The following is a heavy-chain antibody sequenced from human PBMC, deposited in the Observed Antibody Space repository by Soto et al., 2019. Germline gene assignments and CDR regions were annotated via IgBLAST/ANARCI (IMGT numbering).Heavy chain of an antibody. CDR1: GGFINSGGYY. CDR2: IYNSGST. V-gene: IGHV4-31*03. J-gene: IGHJ5*02. D-gene: IGHD3-10*01. Sequence: PSETLSLTCTVSGGFINSGGYYWSWIRQHPGKGLEWIGYIYNSGSTYYNPSLKSRITISVDTSKNQFSLKLSSVTAADTAVYYCAREEVAYYGSGSYNWFDPWGQGTLVTVSS. CDR3: AREEVAYYGSGSYNWFDP.